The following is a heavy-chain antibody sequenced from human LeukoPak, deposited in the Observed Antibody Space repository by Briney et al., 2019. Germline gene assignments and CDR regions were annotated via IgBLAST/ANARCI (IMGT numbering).Heavy chain of an antibody. CDR3: AKDTRDFWSGGFDY. CDR2: ISWNSGSI. D-gene: IGHD3-3*01. J-gene: IGHJ4*02. V-gene: IGHV3-9*01. Sequence: GGSLRLSCAASRFLFSSSNMNWVRQAPGKGLEWVSGISWNSGSIGYADSVKGRFTISRDNAKNSLYLQMNSLRAEDTALYYCAKDTRDFWSGGFDYWGQGTLVTVSS. CDR1: RFLFSSSN.